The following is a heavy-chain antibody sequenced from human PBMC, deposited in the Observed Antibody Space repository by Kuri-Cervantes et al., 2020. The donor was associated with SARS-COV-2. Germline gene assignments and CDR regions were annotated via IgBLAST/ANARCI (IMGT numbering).Heavy chain of an antibody. V-gene: IGHV3-74*01. CDR1: GFTFSSYW. Sequence: GGSLRLSCAASGFTFSSYWMHWVGQAPGKGLVWVSRINSDESSTSYADSVKGRFTISRDNAKNTLYLQMNSLRAEDTAVYYCSVQLETFDIWGQGTMVTVSS. CDR2: INSDESST. D-gene: IGHD6-13*01. J-gene: IGHJ3*02. CDR3: SVQLETFDI.